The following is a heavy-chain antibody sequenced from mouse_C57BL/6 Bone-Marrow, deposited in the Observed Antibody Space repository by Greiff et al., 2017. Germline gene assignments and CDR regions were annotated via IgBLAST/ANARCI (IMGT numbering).Heavy chain of an antibody. J-gene: IGHJ4*01. CDR3: TGSSGPYYAMDY. CDR1: GFTFSDAW. CDR2: IRNKANNHAT. Sequence: EVKVEESGGGLVQPGGSMKLSCAASGFTFSDAWMDWVRQSPEKGLEWVAEIRNKANNHATYYAESVKGRFTISRDDSKSSVYLQMNSLRAEDTGIYYGTGSSGPYYAMDYWGQGTSVTVSS. V-gene: IGHV6-6*01. D-gene: IGHD3-2*02.